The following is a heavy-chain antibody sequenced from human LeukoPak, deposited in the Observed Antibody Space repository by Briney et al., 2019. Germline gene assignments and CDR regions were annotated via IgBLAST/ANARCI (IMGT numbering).Heavy chain of an antibody. Sequence: PSETLSLTCTVSGGSISSSSYYWGWIRQPPGKGLEWIGSIYYSGSTYYNPSLKSRVTISVDTSKNQFSLKLSSVTAADTAVYYCARRYSSGWYDYWGQGTLVTVPS. CDR2: IYYSGST. D-gene: IGHD6-19*01. CDR3: ARRYSSGWYDY. CDR1: GGSISSSSYY. V-gene: IGHV4-39*01. J-gene: IGHJ4*02.